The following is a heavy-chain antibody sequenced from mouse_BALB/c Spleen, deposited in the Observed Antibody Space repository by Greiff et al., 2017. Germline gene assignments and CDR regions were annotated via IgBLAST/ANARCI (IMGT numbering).Heavy chain of an antibody. CDR1: GFTFSSFG. CDR2: ISSGSSTI. D-gene: IGHD2-1*01. V-gene: IGHV5-17*02. J-gene: IGHJ2*01. Sequence: EVKLVESGGGLVQPGGSRKLSCAASGFTFSSFGMHWVRQAPEKGLEWVAYISSGSSTIYYADTVKGRFTISRDNPKNTLFLQMTSLRSEDTAMYYCARSYGNYDGYFDYWGQGTTLTVSS. CDR3: ARSYGNYDGYFDY.